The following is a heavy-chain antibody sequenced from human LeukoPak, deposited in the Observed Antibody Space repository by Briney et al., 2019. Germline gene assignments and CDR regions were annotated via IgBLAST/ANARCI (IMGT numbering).Heavy chain of an antibody. Sequence: SETLSLTCTVSGGSVSSSLYYWGWIRQPPGKGLEWLGSIYFSGSTYYNPSLKSRVTNSIDTSRNQFSLKLSSVTAADTGIYYCARDLPGGGFDFWGQGTMVTASS. D-gene: IGHD2-15*01. J-gene: IGHJ3*01. CDR2: IYFSGST. CDR3: ARDLPGGGFDF. V-gene: IGHV4-39*07. CDR1: GGSVSSSLYY.